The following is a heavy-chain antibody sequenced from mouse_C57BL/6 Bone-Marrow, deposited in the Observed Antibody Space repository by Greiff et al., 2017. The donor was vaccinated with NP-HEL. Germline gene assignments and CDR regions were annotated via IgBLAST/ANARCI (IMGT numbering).Heavy chain of an antibody. Sequence: EVKLVESGGGLVKPGGSLKLSCAASGFTFSSYVMSWVRQAPEKRLEWVATISVGGSYTYYPSNVKGRFTILRDNAKNNLFLQMSHMKSEDTAMYYCAREDYYDYYYAMDYWGQGTSVTVSA. J-gene: IGHJ4*01. V-gene: IGHV5-4*01. CDR3: AREDYYDYYYAMDY. CDR2: ISVGGSYT. CDR1: GFTFSSYV. D-gene: IGHD1-1*01.